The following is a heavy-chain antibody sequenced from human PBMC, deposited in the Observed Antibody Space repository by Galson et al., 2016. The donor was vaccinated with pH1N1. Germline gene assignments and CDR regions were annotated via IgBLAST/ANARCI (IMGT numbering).Heavy chain of an antibody. CDR2: ISNIGDST. Sequence: SLRLSCATSGFTFRTYAMHWVRQAPGKGLEYVSGISNIGDSTYYANSVKGRFTISRDNSKNTLYLQMGSLRPEDMAVYYCTREDYYHSSGFGYWGQGTLVTVSS. J-gene: IGHJ4*02. CDR3: TREDYYHSSGFGY. V-gene: IGHV3-64*01. D-gene: IGHD3-22*01. CDR1: GFTFRTYA.